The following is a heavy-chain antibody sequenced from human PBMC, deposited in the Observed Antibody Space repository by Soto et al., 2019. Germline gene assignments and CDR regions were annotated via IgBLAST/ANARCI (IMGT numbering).Heavy chain of an antibody. CDR3: ASSRNVVVPAAIDF. Sequence: ETLSLTCAVSGYSISSGYYWGWIRQPPGKGLEWIGSIFHSGDSYYNPSLKSRVTISVDTSKTQFSLNLSSVTAADTAVYYCASSRNVVVPAAIDFWGQGTLVTVSS. CDR1: GYSISSGYY. J-gene: IGHJ4*02. D-gene: IGHD2-2*01. V-gene: IGHV4-38-2*01. CDR2: IFHSGDS.